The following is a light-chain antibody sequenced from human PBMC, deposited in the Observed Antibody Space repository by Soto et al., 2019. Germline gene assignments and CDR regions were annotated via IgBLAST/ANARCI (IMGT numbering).Light chain of an antibody. CDR1: SSDVGSYNL. J-gene: IGLJ2*01. CDR3: CSYAGSTSLV. V-gene: IGLV2-23*01. Sequence: QSALTQPASVSGSPGQSITIPCTGTSSDVGSYNLVSWYQQHPGKAPKLMIYEGSNRPSGVSNRFSGSKSGNTASLTISGLRAEDEADYYCCSYAGSTSLVFGGGTKLTVL. CDR2: EGS.